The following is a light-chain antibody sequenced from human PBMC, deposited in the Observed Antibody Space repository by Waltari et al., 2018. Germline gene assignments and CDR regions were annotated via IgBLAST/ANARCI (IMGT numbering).Light chain of an antibody. V-gene: IGKV2-28*01. CDR2: LGS. Sequence: DIVMTQSPLSLPVTPGEPASISCRSSQSLLHSNEYNYLDWYVQKPGQSPQILIYLGSNRASRVPDRFSGSGSGTDFTLKISRVEAEDAGVYYCMEALQSVTFGQGTRLEIK. J-gene: IGKJ5*01. CDR1: QSLLHSNEYNY. CDR3: MEALQSVT.